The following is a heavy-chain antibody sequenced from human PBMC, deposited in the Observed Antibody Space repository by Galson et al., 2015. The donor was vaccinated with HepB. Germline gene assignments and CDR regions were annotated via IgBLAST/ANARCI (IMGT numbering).Heavy chain of an antibody. CDR3: VRHHNIKLPSGFDP. J-gene: IGHJ5*02. V-gene: IGHV4-38-2*02. D-gene: IGHD4-23*01. CDR2: IYLTGGT. CDR1: GYSISSGYY. Sequence: SETLSLTCTVSGYSISSGYYWDWIRQPPAKGLEWFGYIYLTGGTYYNPSLKSRVTISVDTSKNQFSLKLTSVTAADTAVYYCVRHHNIKLPSGFDPWGQGTLVTVSS.